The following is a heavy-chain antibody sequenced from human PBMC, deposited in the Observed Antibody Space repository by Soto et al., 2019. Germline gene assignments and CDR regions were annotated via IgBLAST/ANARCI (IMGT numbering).Heavy chain of an antibody. D-gene: IGHD6-13*01. CDR3: ARDRTSPIAAAGYYYYYYYMDV. V-gene: IGHV1-18*01. Sequence: ASVKVSCKASGYTFTSYGISWVRQAPGQGLEWMGWISAYNGNTNYSQKFQGRVTITRDTSASTAYMELSSLRSEDTAVYYCARDRTSPIAAAGYYYYYYYMDVWGKGTTVTVSS. CDR2: ISAYNGNT. CDR1: GYTFTSYG. J-gene: IGHJ6*03.